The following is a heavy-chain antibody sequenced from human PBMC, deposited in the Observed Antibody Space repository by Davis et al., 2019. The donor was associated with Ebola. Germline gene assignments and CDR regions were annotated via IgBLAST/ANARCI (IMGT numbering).Heavy chain of an antibody. CDR2: IYTSGST. J-gene: IGHJ3*02. V-gene: IGHV4-4*07. CDR1: GGSISSYY. CDR3: ARELVTTARYDAFDI. Sequence: GSLRLSCTVSGGSISSYYWSWIRQPAGKGLEWIGRIYTSGSTNYNPSLKSRVTMSVDTSKNQFSLKLSSVTAADTAVYYCARELVTTARYDAFDIWGQGTMVTASS. D-gene: IGHD4-11*01.